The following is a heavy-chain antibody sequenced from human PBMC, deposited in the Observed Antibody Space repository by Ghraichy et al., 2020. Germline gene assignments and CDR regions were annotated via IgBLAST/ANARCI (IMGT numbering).Heavy chain of an antibody. V-gene: IGHV2-70*17. D-gene: IGHD3-10*01. CDR2: IDWDNDK. CDR3: ARIRNYGSGYFDY. Sequence: SGPTLVKPTQTLTLTCTFSGFSLSTSAMCVSWIRQPPGKALEWLARIDWDNDKFYTTSLKTRLTISKDTSKNQVVLTMTNMDPVDTATYYCARIRNYGSGYFDYWGQGTLVTVSS. CDR1: GFSLSTSAMC. J-gene: IGHJ4*02.